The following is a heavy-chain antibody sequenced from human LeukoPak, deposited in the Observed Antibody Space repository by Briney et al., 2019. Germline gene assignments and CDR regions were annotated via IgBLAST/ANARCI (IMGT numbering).Heavy chain of an antibody. V-gene: IGHV3-23*01. Sequence: GGSLRLSCAASGFTFSSYAMSWVRQAPGKGLEWVSGISGSGGNTYYADSVKGRFTISRDNSKNTLYLQMNSLRAEDTAVYYCAKDDCGGRLIDFDSWGQGTLVTVSS. CDR2: ISGSGGNT. CDR3: AKDDCGGRLIDFDS. J-gene: IGHJ5*01. CDR1: GFTFSSYA. D-gene: IGHD2-21*01.